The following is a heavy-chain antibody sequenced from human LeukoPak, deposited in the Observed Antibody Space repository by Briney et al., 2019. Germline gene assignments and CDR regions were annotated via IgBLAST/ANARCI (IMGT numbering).Heavy chain of an antibody. CDR3: AKDALLRTPPYYYYGMDV. Sequence: GGSLRLSCAASGFTFSSYGMHWVRLAPGKGLEWVAVISYDGSNKYYADSVKGRFTVSRDNSKNTLYLQMNSLRAEDTAVYYCAKDALLRTPPYYYYGMDVWSQGTTVTVSS. CDR2: ISYDGSNK. D-gene: IGHD2-15*01. J-gene: IGHJ6*02. V-gene: IGHV3-30*18. CDR1: GFTFSSYG.